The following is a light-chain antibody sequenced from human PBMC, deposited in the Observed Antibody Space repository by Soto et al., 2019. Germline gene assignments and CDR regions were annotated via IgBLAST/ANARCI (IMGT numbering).Light chain of an antibody. J-gene: IGKJ4*01. CDR1: QGIDNH. CDR3: QQAATFPLT. Sequence: DIQMTQSPSSLSASVGDRVTITCRASQGIDNHLAWFQQKPGKAPNLLIYAASTLQSGVPSRFTGSGSGTDFTLTISSVQPEDSATYYCQQAATFPLTFGGGTDVEI. V-gene: IGKV1-27*01. CDR2: AAS.